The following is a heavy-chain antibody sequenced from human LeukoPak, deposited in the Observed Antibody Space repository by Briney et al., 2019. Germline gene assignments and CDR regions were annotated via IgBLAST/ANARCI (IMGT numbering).Heavy chain of an antibody. Sequence: PGGSLRLSCAASGFTFSSYAMSWVRQAPGKGLEWVSAISGSGGSTYYADSVKGRFTISRDNSKNTLCLQMNSLRAEDTAVYYCAKEGLSIFGVVITPITDYWGQGTLVTVSS. D-gene: IGHD3-3*01. CDR1: GFTFSSYA. J-gene: IGHJ4*02. V-gene: IGHV3-23*01. CDR3: AKEGLSIFGVVITPITDY. CDR2: ISGSGGST.